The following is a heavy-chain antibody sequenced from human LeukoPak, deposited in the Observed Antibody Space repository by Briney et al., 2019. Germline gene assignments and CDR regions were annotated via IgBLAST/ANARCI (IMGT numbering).Heavy chain of an antibody. V-gene: IGHV1-18*01. J-gene: IGHJ4*02. CDR3: ARRPSKYYDILTGYYRSEFDY. CDR1: GYTFTSYG. D-gene: IGHD3-9*01. CDR2: ISAYNGNT. Sequence: GASVKVSCKASGYTFTSYGISWVGQAPGQGGEWMGWISAYNGNTGYAQKFQGRVTMTRNTSISTAYMELSSLRSDDTAVYYCARRPSKYYDILTGYYRSEFDYWGQGTLVTVSS.